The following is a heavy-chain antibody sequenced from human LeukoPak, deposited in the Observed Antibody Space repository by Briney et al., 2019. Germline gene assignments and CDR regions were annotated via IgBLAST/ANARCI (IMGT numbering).Heavy chain of an antibody. V-gene: IGHV3-48*01. Sequence: GGSLRLSCAASGFTFSSYSMNWVRQAPGKGLEWVSYISSSSSTIYYADSVKGRFTISRDNSKNTLYLQMNSLRAEDTAVYYCAKDRRRPDYWGQGTLVTVSS. CDR3: AKDRRRPDY. J-gene: IGHJ4*02. CDR1: GFTFSSYS. CDR2: ISSSSSTI.